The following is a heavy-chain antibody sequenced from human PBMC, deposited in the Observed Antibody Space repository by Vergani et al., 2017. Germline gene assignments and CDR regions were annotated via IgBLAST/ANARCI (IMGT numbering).Heavy chain of an antibody. J-gene: IGHJ1*01. Sequence: QVQLVQSGAEVKKPGASVKVSCKASGYTFTGYYMHWVRQAPGQGLEWMGWINPNSGGTNYAQKVQGRVTMTRDTSISTAYMGLSRLRSDDTAVYYCAREEAGGWGPAEHWGQVTLVTVPS. D-gene: IGHD6-19*01. CDR3: AREEAGGWGPAEH. CDR2: INPNSGGT. V-gene: IGHV1-2*02. CDR1: GYTFTGYY.